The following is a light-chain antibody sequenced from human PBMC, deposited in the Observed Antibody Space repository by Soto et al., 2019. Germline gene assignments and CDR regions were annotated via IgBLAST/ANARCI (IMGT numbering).Light chain of an antibody. CDR1: QSINSN. CDR3: QQYNNWPRAT. V-gene: IGKV3-15*01. Sequence: IVMTQSPATLSVSPGERATLSCRASQSINSNLAWYQQKPGQAPRLLMFRASIRATGIPASFSGSGSGTEVKITISSMQSEDSVIYYCQQYNNWPRATFGGETKVEIK. CDR2: RAS. J-gene: IGKJ4*01.